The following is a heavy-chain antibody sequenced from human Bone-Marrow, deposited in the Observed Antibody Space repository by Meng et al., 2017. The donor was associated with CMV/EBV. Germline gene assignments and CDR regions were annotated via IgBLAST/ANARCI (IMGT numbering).Heavy chain of an antibody. V-gene: IGHV4-39*07. J-gene: IGHJ6*02. CDR2: IYSGGSA. Sequence: SETLSLTCNVSGGSISSTSYYWGWIRQSPGKGLEWIGSIYSGGSAYYNPSLKSRVVISVDTSKNEFYVNMTSVTAADTAIYYCARAGSPGSSGWYDGMGVWGQGTTVTVSS. CDR1: GGSISSTSYY. D-gene: IGHD6-19*01. CDR3: ARAGSPGSSGWYDGMGV.